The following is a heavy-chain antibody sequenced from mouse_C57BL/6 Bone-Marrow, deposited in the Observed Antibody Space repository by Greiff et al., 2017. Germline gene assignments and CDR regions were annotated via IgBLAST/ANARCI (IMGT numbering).Heavy chain of an antibody. V-gene: IGHV14-4*01. CDR3: TVYYSNSHFDY. D-gene: IGHD2-5*01. CDR1: GFNIKDDY. Sequence: EVQLQQSGAELVRPGASVKLSCTASGFNIKDDYMHWVKQRPEQGLEWIGWIDPENGDTEYASKFQGKATITADTSSNTAYLQLSSLTSEDTAVYYCTVYYSNSHFDYWGQGTTLTVSS. J-gene: IGHJ2*01. CDR2: IDPENGDT.